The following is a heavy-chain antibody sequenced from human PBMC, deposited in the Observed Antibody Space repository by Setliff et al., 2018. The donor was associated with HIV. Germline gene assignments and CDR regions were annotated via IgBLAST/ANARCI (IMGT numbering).Heavy chain of an antibody. D-gene: IGHD7-27*01. V-gene: IGHV1-46*01. Sequence: GASVKVSCKASGYTFTSYYMHWVRQAPGQGLEWMGVINPGGGSTTYAQKFQGRVTMTGDTSTSTVYMELSSLRSQDTAMYYCARGWGGQDSYYYGMDVWGQGTTVTVSS. CDR3: ARGWGGQDSYYYGMDV. CDR1: GYTFTSYY. CDR2: INPGGGST. J-gene: IGHJ6*02.